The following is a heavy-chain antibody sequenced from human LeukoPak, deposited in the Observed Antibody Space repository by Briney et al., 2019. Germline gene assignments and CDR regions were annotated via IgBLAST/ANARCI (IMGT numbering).Heavy chain of an antibody. Sequence: GGSLRLSCAASGFIVSDNYMSWVRQAPGKGLEWVSYISSSSSTIYYADSVKGRFTISRDNAKNSLYLQMNSLRAEDTAVYYCASATYGGDDYWGQGTLVTVSS. V-gene: IGHV3-11*04. CDR2: ISSSSSTI. D-gene: IGHD2-21*02. CDR3: ASATYGGDDY. J-gene: IGHJ4*02. CDR1: GFIVSDNY.